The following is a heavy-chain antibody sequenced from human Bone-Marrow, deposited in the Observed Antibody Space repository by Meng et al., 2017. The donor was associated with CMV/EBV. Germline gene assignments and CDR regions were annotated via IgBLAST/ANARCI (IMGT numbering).Heavy chain of an antibody. D-gene: IGHD2-15*01. J-gene: IGHJ6*02. CDR1: GFTFSSYE. V-gene: IGHV3-48*03. CDR3: ARREWQLHQNGMDF. CDR2: ISSSGSTI. Sequence: GGSLRLSCAASGFTFSSYEMNWVRQAPGKGLAWVSYISSSGSTIYYADSVKGRFTISRDNAKSSLSLQMNSLSADDTAVYYCARREWQLHQNGMDFWGQGTMVTVSS.